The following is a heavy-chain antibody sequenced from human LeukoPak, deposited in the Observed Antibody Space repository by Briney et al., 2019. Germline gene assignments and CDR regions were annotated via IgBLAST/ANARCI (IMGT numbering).Heavy chain of an antibody. CDR3: ATELPHRYNWFDP. Sequence: ASVKVSCKVSGYTLTELSMHWVRQAPGKGLEWMGGFDPEDGETIYAQKFQGRVTMTEGTSTDTAYMELSSLRSEDTAVYYCATELPHRYNWFDPWGREPWSPSPQ. D-gene: IGHD1-26*01. J-gene: IGHJ5*02. CDR1: GYTLTELS. CDR2: FDPEDGET. V-gene: IGHV1-24*01.